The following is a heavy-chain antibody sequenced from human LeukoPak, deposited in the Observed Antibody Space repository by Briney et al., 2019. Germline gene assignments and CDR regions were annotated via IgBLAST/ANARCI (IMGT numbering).Heavy chain of an antibody. CDR2: ISGSGGST. J-gene: IGHJ4*02. CDR1: GFTFSSYA. D-gene: IGHD5-18*01. CDR3: AKRGYSYGLRKYYFDY. Sequence: PGGSLRLSCAASGFTFSSYAMSWVRQAPGKGREWVSAISGSGGSTYYADSVKGRFTISRDNSKNTLYLQMNSLRAEDTAVYYCAKRGYSYGLRKYYFDYWGQGTLVTVSS. V-gene: IGHV3-23*01.